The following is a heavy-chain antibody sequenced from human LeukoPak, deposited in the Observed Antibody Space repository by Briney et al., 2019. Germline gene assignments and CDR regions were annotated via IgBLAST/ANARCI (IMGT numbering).Heavy chain of an antibody. CDR3: ARLGSGYPVDY. D-gene: IGHD3-22*01. CDR2: TYYSGST. V-gene: IGHV4-30-4*08. J-gene: IGHJ4*02. CDR1: GGSISSGDYY. Sequence: SETLSLTCTVSGGSISSGDYYWSWIRQPPGKGLEWIGYTYYSGSTYYNPTPKTRFTISVDTSKNQFSLKLSSVTAADTAVYYCARLGSGYPVDYWGQGTLVTVSS.